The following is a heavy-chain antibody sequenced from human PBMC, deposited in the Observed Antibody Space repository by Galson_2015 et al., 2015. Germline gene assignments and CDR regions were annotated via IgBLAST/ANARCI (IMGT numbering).Heavy chain of an antibody. Sequence: SVKVSCKASGYTFTGYYMHWVRQAPGQGLEWMGRINPNSGGTNYAQKFQGRVTMTRDTSISTAYMELSRLRSDDTAVYYCARGVIPAAMPGVVWGKGTTVTVSS. CDR3: ARGVIPAAMPGVV. CDR2: INPNSGGT. D-gene: IGHD2-2*01. V-gene: IGHV1-2*06. J-gene: IGHJ6*04. CDR1: GYTFTGYY.